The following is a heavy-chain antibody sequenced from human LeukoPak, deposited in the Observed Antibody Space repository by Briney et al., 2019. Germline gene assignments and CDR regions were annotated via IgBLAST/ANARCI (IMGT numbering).Heavy chain of an antibody. CDR2: INPNSGGT. Sequence: ASVKVSCKASGYTFTSYYMHWVRQAPGQGLEWMGWINPNSGGTNYAQKFQGRVTMTRDTSISTAYMELSRLRSDDTAVYYCARGSVLMVYAIFDYWGQGTLVTVSS. V-gene: IGHV1-2*02. CDR3: ARGSVLMVYAIFDY. CDR1: GYTFTSYY. D-gene: IGHD2-8*01. J-gene: IGHJ4*02.